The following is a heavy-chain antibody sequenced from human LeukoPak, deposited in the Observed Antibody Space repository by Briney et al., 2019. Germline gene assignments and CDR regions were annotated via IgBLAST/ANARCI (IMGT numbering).Heavy chain of an antibody. J-gene: IGHJ3*02. CDR2: INHSGST. D-gene: IGHD4-17*01. CDR3: ARETSDYGDVDAFDI. CDR1: GGSFSGYY. V-gene: IGHV4-34*01. Sequence: SETLSLTCAVYGGSFSGYYWSWIRQPPGKGLEWIGEINHSGSTYYNPSLKSRVTISVDRSKNQFSLKLSSVTAADTAVYYCARETSDYGDVDAFDIWGQGTMVTVSS.